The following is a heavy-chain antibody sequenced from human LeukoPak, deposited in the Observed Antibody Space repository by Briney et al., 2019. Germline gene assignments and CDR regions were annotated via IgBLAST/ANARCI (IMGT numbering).Heavy chain of an antibody. D-gene: IGHD6-13*01. Sequence: SETLSLTCAVYGGSFSDYYWGWIRQPPGKGLEWIATIYYSGSTYYNPSLKSRVTISIDTSENQFSLKLNSVTAADTAIYYCARHPNIASSGSYYFDFWGQGTLVTVS. CDR3: ARHPNIASSGSYYFDF. J-gene: IGHJ4*02. CDR1: GGSFSDYY. CDR2: IYYSGST. V-gene: IGHV4-39*01.